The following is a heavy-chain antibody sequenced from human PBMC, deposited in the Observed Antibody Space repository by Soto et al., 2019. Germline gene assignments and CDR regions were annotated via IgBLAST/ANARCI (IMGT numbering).Heavy chain of an antibody. D-gene: IGHD3-3*01. V-gene: IGHV4-30-2*01. J-gene: IGHJ2*01. CDR2: IFHTGST. CDR3: ARVKVGDLFRFNWFFDL. CDR1: GGSISSGNFS. Sequence: SETLSLTCTVSGGSISSGNFSWTWIRQPPGKGLEWIAYIFHTGSTFYNSSLKPRVSISVDRSKDQFSLKLKSVTETDTAVYYCARVKVGDLFRFNWFFDLWGRGTLVTSPQ.